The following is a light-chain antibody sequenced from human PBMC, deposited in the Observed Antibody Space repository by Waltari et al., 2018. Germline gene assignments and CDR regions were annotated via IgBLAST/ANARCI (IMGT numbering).Light chain of an antibody. CDR2: DVT. CDR3: SSYMDSTTLEL. CDR1: SSDIGSYNY. Sequence: QSALTQPASVSGSPGQSITISCTGTSSDIGSYNYVSWYQQHPGKAPKLIIYDVTHRPAGVSNRFSGSKSGNTASLTISGLQAEDDADYYCSSYMDSTTLELFGGGTSLTVL. J-gene: IGLJ2*01. V-gene: IGLV2-14*03.